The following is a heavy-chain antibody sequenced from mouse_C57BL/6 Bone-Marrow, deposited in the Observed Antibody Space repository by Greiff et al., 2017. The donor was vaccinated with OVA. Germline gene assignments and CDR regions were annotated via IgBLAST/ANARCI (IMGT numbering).Heavy chain of an antibody. CDR2: IYPGDGDT. Sequence: QVQLQQSGPELVKPGASVKISCKASGYAFSSSWMNWVKQRPGKGLEWIGRIYPGDGDTNYNGKFKGKATLTADKSSSTAYMQLSSLTSEDSAVYFCASLPSYYGSSYFDYWGQGTTLTVSS. CDR3: ASLPSYYGSSYFDY. J-gene: IGHJ2*01. CDR1: GYAFSSSW. D-gene: IGHD1-1*01. V-gene: IGHV1-82*01.